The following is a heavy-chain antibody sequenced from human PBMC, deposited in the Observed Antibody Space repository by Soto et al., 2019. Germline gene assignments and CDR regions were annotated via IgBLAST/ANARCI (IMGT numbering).Heavy chain of an antibody. J-gene: IGHJ4*02. CDR3: ASGPSSLTRFDS. CDR2: ISYDGSNK. V-gene: IGHV3-30-3*01. D-gene: IGHD2-2*01. CDR1: GFTFSSYA. Sequence: QVQLVESGGGVVQPGRSLRLSCADSGFTFSSYAMHWVRQAPGKGLEWVAVISYDGSNKYYADSVKGRFTISRDNSKNTLYLQMNSLRAEDTAVYYCASGPSSLTRFDSWGQGTLVTVSS.